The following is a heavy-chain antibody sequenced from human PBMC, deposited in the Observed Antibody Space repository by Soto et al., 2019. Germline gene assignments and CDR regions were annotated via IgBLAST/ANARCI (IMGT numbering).Heavy chain of an antibody. CDR2: ISYDGSNK. D-gene: IGHD2-15*01. CDR3: AKDGGGGWYFDL. CDR1: GFTFSSYG. Sequence: QVQLVESGGGVVQPGRSLGLSCAASGFTFSSYGMHWVRQAPGKGLEWVAVISYDGSNKYYADSVKGRFTISRDNSKNTLYLQMNSLRAEDTAVYYCAKDGGGGWYFDLWGRGTLVTVSS. J-gene: IGHJ2*01. V-gene: IGHV3-30*18.